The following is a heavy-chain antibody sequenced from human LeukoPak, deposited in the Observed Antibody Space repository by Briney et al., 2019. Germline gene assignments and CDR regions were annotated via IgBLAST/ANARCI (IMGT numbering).Heavy chain of an antibody. CDR1: GGTFSCYA. D-gene: IGHD6-25*01. Sequence: SVKVSCKASGGTFSCYAISWVRQAPGQGLEWMGGIIPIFGTANYAQKFQGRVTITADESTSTAYMELSSLRSEDTAVYYCARIAAAGDAFDIWGQGTMVTVSS. CDR3: ARIAAAGDAFDI. J-gene: IGHJ3*02. CDR2: IIPIFGTA. V-gene: IGHV1-69*13.